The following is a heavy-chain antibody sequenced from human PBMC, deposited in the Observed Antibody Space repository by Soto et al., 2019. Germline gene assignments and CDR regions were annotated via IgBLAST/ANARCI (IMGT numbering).Heavy chain of an antibody. V-gene: IGHV1-18*01. D-gene: IGHD3-16*01. CDR2: ISGYDGNT. CDR1: GYTFTSYG. Sequence: ASVKVSCTASGYTFTSYGISWVRQAPGEGLEWVGWISGYDGNTDYAQNLQGRLTLTTDTSTTTAYMELRSLRSNDTAIYYCAMVDVYVTPSPQDVWGQGTTVTVSS. J-gene: IGHJ6*02. CDR3: AMVDVYVTPSPQDV.